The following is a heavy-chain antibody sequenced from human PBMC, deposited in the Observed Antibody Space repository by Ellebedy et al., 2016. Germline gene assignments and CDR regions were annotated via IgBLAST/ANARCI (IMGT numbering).Heavy chain of an antibody. D-gene: IGHD2-15*01. V-gene: IGHV3-7*03. CDR3: ARGKCSDDGCPKVGDFEY. J-gene: IGHJ4*02. CDR2: IRQDGSDK. CDR1: GFTFGTYW. Sequence: GESLKISXAASGFTFGTYWMSWVRQAPGKGPEWVANIRQDGSDKYYVDSVKGRFTISRDTAKNTLYLQMDSLGVEDTAIYYCARGKCSDDGCPKVGDFEYWGQGIPVTVSS.